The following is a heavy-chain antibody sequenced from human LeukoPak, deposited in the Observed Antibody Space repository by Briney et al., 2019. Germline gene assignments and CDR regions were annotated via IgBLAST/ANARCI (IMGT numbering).Heavy chain of an antibody. CDR3: ASSTTVYDILTGYYTDNWFDP. CDR2: IIPILGIA. Sequence: ASVKVSCKASGGTFSSYTISWVRQAPGQGLEWMGGIIPILGIANYAQKFQGRVTITADKSTSTAYMELSSLRSEDTAVYYCASSTTVYDILTGYYTDNWFDPWGQGTLVTVSS. D-gene: IGHD3-9*01. CDR1: GGTFSSYT. J-gene: IGHJ5*02. V-gene: IGHV1-69*10.